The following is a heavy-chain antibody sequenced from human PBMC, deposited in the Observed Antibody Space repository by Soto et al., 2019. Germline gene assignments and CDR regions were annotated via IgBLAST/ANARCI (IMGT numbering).Heavy chain of an antibody. D-gene: IGHD1-26*01. CDR2: IRYDGSNE. Sequence: QVQLVESGGGVVQSGRSLRLSCAASGFTFSGYGMHWVRQAPGKGLEWVAIIRYDGSNEDYADSVKGRFTISRDNSKNTLYLQMNSLRAEDTAVYYCARDGVGATTFRGYFHYWGQGTLVTVSS. V-gene: IGHV3-33*01. CDR3: ARDGVGATTFRGYFHY. J-gene: IGHJ4*02. CDR1: GFTFSGYG.